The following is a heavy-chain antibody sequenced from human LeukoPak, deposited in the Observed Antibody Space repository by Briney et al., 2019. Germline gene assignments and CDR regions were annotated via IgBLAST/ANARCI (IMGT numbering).Heavy chain of an antibody. CDR2: IYYSGST. V-gene: IGHV4-61*01. CDR3: ARAGGPEYCSSTSCYVDY. J-gene: IGHJ4*02. D-gene: IGHD2-2*01. CDR1: GGSISSGSYY. Sequence: SETLSLTCTVSGGSISSGSYYWNRIRQPPGKGLEWIGYIYYSGSTNYNPSLKSRVTISVDTSKNQFSLKLSSVTAADTAVYYCARAGGPEYCSSTSCYVDYWGQGTLVTVSS.